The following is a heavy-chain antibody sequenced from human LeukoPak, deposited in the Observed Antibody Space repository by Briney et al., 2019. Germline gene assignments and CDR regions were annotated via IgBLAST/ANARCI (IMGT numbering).Heavy chain of an antibody. CDR3: ARVGNYDFPFDY. CDR2: IIPIFGTA. V-gene: IGHV1-69*13. D-gene: IGHD3-3*01. Sequence: SVKISCKASGGTFSSYAISWVRQAPGQGLEWMGGIIPIFGTANYAQKFQGRVTITADESTSTAYMELSSLRSEDTAVYYCARVGNYDFPFDYWGQGTLVTVSS. CDR1: GGTFSSYA. J-gene: IGHJ4*02.